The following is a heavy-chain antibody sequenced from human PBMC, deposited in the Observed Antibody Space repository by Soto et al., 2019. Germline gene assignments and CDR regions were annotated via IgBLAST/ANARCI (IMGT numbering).Heavy chain of an antibody. D-gene: IGHD1-26*01. J-gene: IGHJ4*02. Sequence: QVQLVESGGGVVQPGRSLRLSCAASGFTFSSYGMHWVRQAPGKGLEWVAVISYDGSNKYYADSVKGRFTISRDNSKNTLYLQMNSLRAEDTAVYYCAKMQGGAFDYWGQGTLVTVSS. CDR2: ISYDGSNK. V-gene: IGHV3-30*18. CDR1: GFTFSSYG. CDR3: AKMQGGAFDY.